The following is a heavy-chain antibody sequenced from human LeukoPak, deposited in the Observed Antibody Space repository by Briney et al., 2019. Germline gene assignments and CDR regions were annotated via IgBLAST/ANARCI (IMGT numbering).Heavy chain of an antibody. CDR2: INPNSGGT. CDR3: ARDSFGGYTYGD. Sequence: GASVKVSCKASGYTFTDYYMHWVRQAPGQGLGWMGWINPNSGGTNYAQKFQGRVTMTRDTSISTAYMELSRLRSDDTAVYYCARDSFGGYTYGDWGQGTLVTVSS. J-gene: IGHJ4*02. V-gene: IGHV1-2*02. D-gene: IGHD5-18*01. CDR1: GYTFTDYY.